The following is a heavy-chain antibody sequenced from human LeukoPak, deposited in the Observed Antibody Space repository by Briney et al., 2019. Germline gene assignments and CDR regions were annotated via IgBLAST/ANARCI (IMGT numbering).Heavy chain of an antibody. J-gene: IGHJ6*02. Sequence: SETLSLICTVSGGFISSYYWSWIRQPPGKGLEWIGYIYYSGSTNYNPSLKSRVTISVDTSKNQFSLKLSSVTAADTAVYYCARGRRSMDVWGQGTTVTVSS. CDR2: IYYSGST. CDR1: GGFISSYY. V-gene: IGHV4-59*08. CDR3: ARGRRSMDV.